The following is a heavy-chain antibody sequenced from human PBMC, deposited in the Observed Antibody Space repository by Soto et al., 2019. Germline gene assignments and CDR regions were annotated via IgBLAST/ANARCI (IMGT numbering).Heavy chain of an antibody. CDR3: ARIPVDTYMIYWSDP. D-gene: IGHD3-16*01. CDR2: VYFSGST. V-gene: IGHV4-61*08. CDR1: GYSVSSGDYY. J-gene: IGHJ5*02. Sequence: SETLSLPCSVSGYSVSSGDYYWSWIRQPPGKGLEWIGHVYFSGSTNYIPSLKSRLTMSVDTAKNQFSLKLNSVTAADTAVYYCARIPVDTYMIYWSDPWGQGTQVTVSS.